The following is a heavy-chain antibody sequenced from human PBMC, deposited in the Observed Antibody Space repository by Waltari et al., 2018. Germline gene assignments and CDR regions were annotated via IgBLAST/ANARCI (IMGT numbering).Heavy chain of an antibody. CDR2: IGSSCLCM. Sequence: EVQLVESGGGLVKPGGSLRLSCVASGFKFSAYAMNWVRQAPGKGLELVSSIGSSCLCMDYADLVMGRFTVSGDYAKNTLYLQMDTLRAEDTAVYYCAREGAEQWVVEDYGMDVWGQGTTVTVSS. V-gene: IGHV3-21*02. CDR3: AREGAEQWVVEDYGMDV. CDR1: GFKFSAYA. J-gene: IGHJ6*02. D-gene: IGHD6-19*01.